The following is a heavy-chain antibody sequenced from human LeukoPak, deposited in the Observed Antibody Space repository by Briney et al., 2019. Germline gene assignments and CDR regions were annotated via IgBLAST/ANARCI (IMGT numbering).Heavy chain of an antibody. CDR2: ISSSSSYI. D-gene: IGHD5-12*01. CDR1: GFTFSSYS. J-gene: IGHJ3*02. Sequence: GGSLRLSCAASGFTFSSYSMNWVRQAPGKGLEWVSSISSSSSYIYYADSVKGRFTISRDNAKNSLYLQMNSLRAEDTAVYYCVRVGATIRAEHAFDIWGQGTMVTVSS. CDR3: VRVGATIRAEHAFDI. V-gene: IGHV3-21*01.